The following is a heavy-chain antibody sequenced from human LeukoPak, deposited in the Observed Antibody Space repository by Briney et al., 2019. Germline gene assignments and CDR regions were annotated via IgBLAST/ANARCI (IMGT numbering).Heavy chain of an antibody. CDR3: AKADYYDSSGSIFDI. Sequence: PGRSLRLSCAASGFTFDDYAMHWVRQAPGKGLEWVSGISWNSGSIGYADSVKGRFTISRDNAKNSLYLQMNSLRAEDMALYYCAKADYYDSSGSIFDIWGHGTMVTVSS. CDR2: ISWNSGSI. J-gene: IGHJ3*02. V-gene: IGHV3-9*03. CDR1: GFTFDDYA. D-gene: IGHD3-22*01.